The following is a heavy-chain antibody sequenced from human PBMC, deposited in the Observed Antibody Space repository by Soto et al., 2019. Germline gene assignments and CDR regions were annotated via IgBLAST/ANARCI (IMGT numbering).Heavy chain of an antibody. D-gene: IGHD4-17*01. V-gene: IGHV3-30*18. CDR1: GFTFSSYG. Sequence: GGSLRLSCAASGFTFSSYGMHWVRQAPGKGLEWVAVISYDGSNKYYADSVKGRFTISRDNSKNTLYLQMNSLRAEDTAFFFFAKDFNSGDFSKGLAYGGKGTLVTVSS. CDR3: AKDFNSGDFSKGLAY. J-gene: IGHJ4*02. CDR2: ISYDGSNK.